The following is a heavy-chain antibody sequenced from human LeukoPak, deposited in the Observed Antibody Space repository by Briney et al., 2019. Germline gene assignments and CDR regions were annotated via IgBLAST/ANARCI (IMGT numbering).Heavy chain of an antibody. J-gene: IGHJ4*02. CDR3: TTTSRGWYGVGDY. V-gene: IGHV4-39*01. CDR1: GGSISSSLYY. CDR2: FYYSGST. D-gene: IGHD6-19*01. Sequence: SETLSLTCTVSGGSISSSLYYWGWIRQAPGKGLEWIGSFYYSGSTYYNASLKSRVTISVDTSKSQFSLKLNSVTATDTAVYYCTTTSRGWYGVGDYWGQGTLVTVSS.